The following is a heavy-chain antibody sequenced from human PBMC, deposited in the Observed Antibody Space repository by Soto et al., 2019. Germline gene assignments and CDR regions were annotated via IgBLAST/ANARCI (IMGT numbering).Heavy chain of an antibody. CDR3: ARDRGWRTPKIHLWYLFDY. Sequence: GGSLRLSCAASGFTFSSYGMHWVRQAPGKGLEWVAVIWYDGSNKYYADSVKGRFTISRDNSKNTLYLQMNSLRAEDTAVYYCARDRGWRTPKIHLWYLFDYWGQGTLVTVSS. J-gene: IGHJ4*02. V-gene: IGHV3-33*01. D-gene: IGHD5-18*01. CDR2: IWYDGSNK. CDR1: GFTFSSYG.